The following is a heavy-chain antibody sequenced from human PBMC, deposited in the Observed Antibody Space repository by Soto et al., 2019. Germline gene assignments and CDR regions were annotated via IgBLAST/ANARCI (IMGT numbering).Heavy chain of an antibody. J-gene: IGHJ5*02. Sequence: SETLSLTCAVYGDSFTKYYWSWIRQPPGKGLEWIGYIYHHSRSTYYNPSLKSRVSISVDRSKNQFSLNLNSVTAADTAVYYCARGWPPSPLRFFTWGQGTLVTVSS. V-gene: IGHV4-34*01. D-gene: IGHD3-3*01. CDR2: IYHHSRST. CDR1: GDSFTKYY. CDR3: ARGWPPSPLRFFT.